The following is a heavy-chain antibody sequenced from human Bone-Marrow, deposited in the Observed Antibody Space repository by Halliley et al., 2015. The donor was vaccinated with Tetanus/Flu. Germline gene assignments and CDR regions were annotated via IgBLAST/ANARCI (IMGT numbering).Heavy chain of an antibody. CDR3: AGRQHYYGKNGYYLDH. D-gene: IGHD3-10*01. J-gene: IGHJ4*02. V-gene: IGHV5-51*01. CDR2: IYPGDSDT. CDR1: EHDFVSYW. Sequence: QLVQSGAEVKKPGESLKISCKGSEHDFVSYWIAWVRQMPGKGLEWMGLIYPGDSDTYYSPSFQGQVTISADRSASTVYLQWSSQKASDTAVYYCAGRQHYYGKNGYYLDHWGQGTLVTVSS.